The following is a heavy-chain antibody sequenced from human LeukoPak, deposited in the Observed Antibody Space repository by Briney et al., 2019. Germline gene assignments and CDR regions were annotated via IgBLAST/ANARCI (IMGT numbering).Heavy chain of an antibody. CDR2: ILVGGNSK. CDR1: GFTFSSYP. J-gene: IGHJ3*01. CDR3: AKETMERIYAFDV. D-gene: IGHD2/OR15-2a*01. V-gene: IGHV3-30-3*01. Sequence: GRSLRLSCAASGFTFSSYPMHWVRQAPGKGLEWVAAILVGGNSKYYADSGRGRLTNSRDNSKNSLYMQMDSLREEDTAVYYCAKETMERIYAFDVWGQGTMVAVSS.